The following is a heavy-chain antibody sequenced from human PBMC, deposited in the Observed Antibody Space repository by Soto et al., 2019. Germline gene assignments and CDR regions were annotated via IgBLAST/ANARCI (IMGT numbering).Heavy chain of an antibody. J-gene: IGHJ4*02. CDR1: GFTFSSYA. V-gene: IGHV3-23*01. CDR3: AKGTVAGTRYLDY. Sequence: GGSLRLSCAASGFTFSSYAMSWVRQAPGKGLEWVSAISGSGGSTYYADSVKGRFTISRDNSKNTLYLQMSSLRAEDTAVYYCAKGTVAGTRYLDYWGQGTLVTVSS. CDR2: ISGSGGST. D-gene: IGHD6-19*01.